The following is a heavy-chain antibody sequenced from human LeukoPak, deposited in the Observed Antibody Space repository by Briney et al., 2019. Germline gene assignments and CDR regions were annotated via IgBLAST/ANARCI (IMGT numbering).Heavy chain of an antibody. J-gene: IGHJ4*02. CDR1: GGSISSYY. D-gene: IGHD6-13*01. V-gene: IGHV4-59*08. CDR2: IYYSGST. CDR3: ARGEQLVDY. Sequence: SETLSLTCTVSGGSISSYYWSWIRQPPGKGLEWIGYIYYSGSTNYNPSLKSRVTISVDTSKNQFSLKLSSVTAADTAVYYCARGEQLVDYWGQGTLVTVSS.